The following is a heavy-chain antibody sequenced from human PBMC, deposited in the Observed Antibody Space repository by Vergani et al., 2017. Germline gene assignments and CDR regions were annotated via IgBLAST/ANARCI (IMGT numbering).Heavy chain of an antibody. CDR2: IYPGDSDT. J-gene: IGHJ2*01. CDR3: ARPGIVFWSGYYPSAAFDL. CDR1: GYSFTSYW. V-gene: IGHV5-51*01. Sequence: EVQLVQSGAEVKKPGESLKISCKGSGYSFTSYWIGWVRQMPGKGLEWMGIIYPGDSDTRYSPSFQGQVTISADKSISTAYLQWSSLKASDTAMYYCARPGIVFWSGYYPSAAFDLWGRGTLVTVSS. D-gene: IGHD3-3*01.